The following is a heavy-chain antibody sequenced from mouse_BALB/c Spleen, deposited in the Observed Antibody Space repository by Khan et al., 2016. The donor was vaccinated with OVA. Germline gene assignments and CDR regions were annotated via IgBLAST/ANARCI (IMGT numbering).Heavy chain of an antibody. V-gene: IGHV2-2*02. CDR1: GFSLSSYG. CDR2: IWSGGST. D-gene: IGHD2-13*01. J-gene: IGHJ3*01. Sequence: QVQLKESGPGLVQPSQSLSITCTVSGFSLSSYGVQWVRQSPGKGLEWLGVIWSGGSTDFNTAFIYRLSISKDNSKSQVFFKMNNLQINDSAIYYCARGGLPFAYWGHGTLVTVSA. CDR3: ARGGLPFAY.